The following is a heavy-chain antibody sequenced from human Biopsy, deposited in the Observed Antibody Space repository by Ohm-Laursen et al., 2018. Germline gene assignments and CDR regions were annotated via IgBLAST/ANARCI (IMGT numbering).Heavy chain of an antibody. CDR2: IYSSGRT. D-gene: IGHD3-22*01. V-gene: IGHV4-4*08. Sequence: SDTLSLTCNVSGGSLNNHYWSWIRQSPGKGLEWLAYIYSSGRTNYNPSLKSRIIVSVDPSKNQPSRKVTSVTATDTAMYYCARHDRSGYWGLDYWGQGALVTVSA. CDR3: ARHDRSGYWGLDY. CDR1: GGSLNNHY. J-gene: IGHJ4*02.